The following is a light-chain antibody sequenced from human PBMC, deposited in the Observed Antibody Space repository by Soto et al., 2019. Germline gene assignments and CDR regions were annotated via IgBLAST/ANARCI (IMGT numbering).Light chain of an antibody. Sequence: EIVLTQSPATLSLSPGDRATLSCRASQSVGSYLGWYQQRPGQAPRLLIYDASNRATGIPARFSGSGSGTDFTLTISSLELEDFAVYYCQQRSDWPSTFGGGTKVDIK. CDR2: DAS. V-gene: IGKV3-11*01. J-gene: IGKJ4*01. CDR1: QSVGSY. CDR3: QQRSDWPST.